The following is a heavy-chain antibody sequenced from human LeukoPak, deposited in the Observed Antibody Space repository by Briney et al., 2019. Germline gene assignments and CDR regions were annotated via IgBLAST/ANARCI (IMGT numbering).Heavy chain of an antibody. CDR2: IYHSGST. CDR1: GGSISSYY. J-gene: IGHJ3*02. CDR3: ARRLLLWFGEEDPKKDVFDI. V-gene: IGHV4-59*08. Sequence: PSETLSLTCTVSGGSISSYYWSWIRQPPGKGLEWIGYIYHSGSTNYNPSLKSRVTISLDTSKNQFSLKLSSVTAADTAVYYCARRLLLWFGEEDPKKDVFDIWGQGTMVTVSS. D-gene: IGHD3-10*01.